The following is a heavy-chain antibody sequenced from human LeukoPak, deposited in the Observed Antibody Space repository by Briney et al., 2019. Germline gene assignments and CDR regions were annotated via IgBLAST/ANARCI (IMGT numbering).Heavy chain of an antibody. V-gene: IGHV3-30*02. CDR3: VRDFEWSFDT. J-gene: IGHJ4*02. CDR2: IRNDGNDK. Sequence: GGPLTLSCAPSVFTFSRYRMHWVRHAPGKGREWCSFIRNDGNDKYYADYVKGRFTISRDNYKNTLYLQMNSLRPEDTALYYCVRDFEWSFDTWDQGTLVTVSS. D-gene: IGHD3-9*01. CDR1: VFTFSRYR.